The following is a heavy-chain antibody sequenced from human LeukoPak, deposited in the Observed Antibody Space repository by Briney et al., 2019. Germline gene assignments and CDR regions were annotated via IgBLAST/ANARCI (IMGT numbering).Heavy chain of an antibody. V-gene: IGHV3-48*03. CDR1: GFTFSSYE. Sequence: GGSLRLSCTASGFTFSSYEMNWVCQAPGKGLEWVSYISSSGSTIYYADSVKGRFTISRDNAKNSLYLQMNSLRAEDTAVYYCARDWELVASGGQGTLVTVSS. CDR3: ARDWELVAS. J-gene: IGHJ4*02. D-gene: IGHD1-26*01. CDR2: ISSSGSTI.